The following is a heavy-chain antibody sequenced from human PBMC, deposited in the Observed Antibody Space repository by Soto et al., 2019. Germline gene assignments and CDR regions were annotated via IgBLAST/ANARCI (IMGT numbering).Heavy chain of an antibody. J-gene: IGHJ6*02. CDR1: GYSFTSYW. CDR3: ARHGYSSGWYTDYYGMDV. D-gene: IGHD6-19*01. V-gene: IGHV5-51*01. CDR2: IYPGDSDT. Sequence: GESLKISCKGSGYSFTSYWIGWVRQMPGKGLEWMAIIYPGDSDTRYSPSFQGQVTISADKSISTAYLQWSSLKASDTAMYYCARHGYSSGWYTDYYGMDVWGQGPTVTVSS.